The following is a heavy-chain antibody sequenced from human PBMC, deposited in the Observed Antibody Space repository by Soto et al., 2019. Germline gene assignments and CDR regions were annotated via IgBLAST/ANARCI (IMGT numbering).Heavy chain of an antibody. D-gene: IGHD3-22*01. V-gene: IGHV1-3*04. CDR3: ARDLEEIVVVPAY. CDR1: GYTFSSYT. Sequence: ASVKVSCKASGYTFSSYTMHWVRQAPGQRLEWMGWINTGSGNTKYSQKFQGRVTFSRDTSASTAYMELSSLGSEDTAVYYCARDLEEIVVVPAYWGQGTLVTVSS. J-gene: IGHJ4*02. CDR2: INTGSGNT.